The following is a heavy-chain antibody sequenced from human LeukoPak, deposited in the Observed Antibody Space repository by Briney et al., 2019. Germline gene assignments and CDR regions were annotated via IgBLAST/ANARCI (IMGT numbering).Heavy chain of an antibody. CDR2: IYWNDDK. V-gene: IGHV2-5*01. CDR3: ARTLEYNPFWSGYPGFEY. Sequence: SGPTLVKPTQTLTLTCTFSGFSLSTSGVGVGWIRQPPGKALEWLALIYWNDDKRYSPSLKSRLTITKDTSKNQVVLTMTNMDPVDTATHYCARTLEYNPFWSGYPGFEYWGQGTLVTVSS. CDR1: GFSLSTSGVG. J-gene: IGHJ4*02. D-gene: IGHD3-3*01.